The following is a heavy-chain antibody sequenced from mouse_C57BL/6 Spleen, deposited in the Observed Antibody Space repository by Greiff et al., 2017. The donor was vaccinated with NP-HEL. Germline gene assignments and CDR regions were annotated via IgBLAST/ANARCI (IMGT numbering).Heavy chain of an antibody. CDR3: AREFCYGNYYAMDY. D-gene: IGHD2-1*01. V-gene: IGHV1-64*01. CDR2: IHPNSGST. Sequence: VQLQQPGAELVKPGASVKLSCKASGYTFTSYWMHWVKQRPGQGLEWIGMIHPNSGSTNYNEKFKSKATLTVDKSSSTAYMQLSSLTSEDSAVYYCAREFCYGNYYAMDYWGQGTSVTVSS. CDR1: GYTFTSYW. J-gene: IGHJ4*01.